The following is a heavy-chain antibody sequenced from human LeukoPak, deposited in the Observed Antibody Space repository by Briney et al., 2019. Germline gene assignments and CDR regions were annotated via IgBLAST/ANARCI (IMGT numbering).Heavy chain of an antibody. V-gene: IGHV3-23*01. J-gene: IGHJ4*02. CDR1: GFTFSNYV. D-gene: IGHD3-9*01. CDR2: ITGSGTST. Sequence: GASLRLSCVASGFTFSNYVMSWVRQAPGKGLEWVSAITGSGTSTYYADSLKGRFTISRDNSKNTVFLQMNSLRHEDTAIYYCVIWGDYDVLTGYYVPDYWGQGTLVTVSS. CDR3: VIWGDYDVLTGYYVPDY.